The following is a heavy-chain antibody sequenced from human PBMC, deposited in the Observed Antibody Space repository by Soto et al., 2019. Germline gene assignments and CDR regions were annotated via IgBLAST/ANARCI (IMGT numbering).Heavy chain of an antibody. CDR2: IYYTGST. D-gene: IGHD5-18*01. CDR3: ASGRYRHGNES. CDR1: SDSIGSYS. Sequence: XETLSLTCTVASDSIGSYSWSWIRQPPGQGLEWIGYIYYTGSTNYNPSLKSRLTISLDTSKNQLSLKLSSVTAADTAVYYCASGRYRHGNESWGQGTLVTVSS. J-gene: IGHJ5*02. V-gene: IGHV4-59*01.